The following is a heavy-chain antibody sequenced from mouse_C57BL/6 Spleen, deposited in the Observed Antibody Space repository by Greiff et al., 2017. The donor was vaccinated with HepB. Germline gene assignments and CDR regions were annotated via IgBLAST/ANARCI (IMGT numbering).Heavy chain of an antibody. Sequence: EVQLQQSGAELVRPGASVKLSCTASGFNIKDDYMHWVKQRPEQGLEWIGWIDPENGDTEYASKFQGKATITADTSAHPAYLQLSSLTSEDTAVYYCTTDDGYSAYWGQGTLVTVSA. J-gene: IGHJ3*01. CDR2: IDPENGDT. CDR3: TTDDGYSAY. D-gene: IGHD2-3*01. V-gene: IGHV14-4*01. CDR1: GFNIKDDY.